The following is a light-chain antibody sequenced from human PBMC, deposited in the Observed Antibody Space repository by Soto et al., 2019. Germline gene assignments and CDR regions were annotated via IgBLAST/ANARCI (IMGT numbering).Light chain of an antibody. Sequence: SYELTQPPSVSVAPGQTARITCGGNNIGSKSVHWYQQKPGQAPVLVVYDDSGRPSGIPERFSGSNSGNTATLTISRVEAGDEADYYCQVWDSSSEHDVFGTGTKVTVL. V-gene: IGLV3-21*02. J-gene: IGLJ1*01. CDR3: QVWDSSSEHDV. CDR1: NIGSKS. CDR2: DDS.